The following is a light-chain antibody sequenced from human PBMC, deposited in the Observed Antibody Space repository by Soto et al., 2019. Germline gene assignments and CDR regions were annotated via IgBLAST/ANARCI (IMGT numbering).Light chain of an antibody. CDR3: QQSYSIPLT. V-gene: IGKV1-39*01. CDR1: QSVYYY. Sequence: DIQMTQSPSSLSASVGDRVTITCRASQSVYYYLSWYQQKPGKAPKLLIYAASSLQSGVPSRFSGSGSGTDFTLTISTLQPEDFATYYCQQSYSIPLTFGGGTRIEIK. CDR2: AAS. J-gene: IGKJ4*01.